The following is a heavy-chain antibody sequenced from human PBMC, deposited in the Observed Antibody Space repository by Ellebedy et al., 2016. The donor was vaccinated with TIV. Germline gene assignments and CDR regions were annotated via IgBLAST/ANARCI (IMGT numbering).Heavy chain of an antibody. J-gene: IGHJ5*02. CDR3: ARGSLFLEWLLSGINWFDP. V-gene: IGHV3-30*03. D-gene: IGHD3-3*01. Sequence: GGSLRLXCAASGFTFSTYGMHWVRQAPGKGLEWVAVISYDGGNKNYADSVKGRFTISRDNSKNTLYLQMNSLRAEDTAVYYCARGSLFLEWLLSGINWFDPWGQGTLVTVSS. CDR1: GFTFSTYG. CDR2: ISYDGGNK.